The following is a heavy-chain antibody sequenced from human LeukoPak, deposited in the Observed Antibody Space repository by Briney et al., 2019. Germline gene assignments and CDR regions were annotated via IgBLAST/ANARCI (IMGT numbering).Heavy chain of an antibody. D-gene: IGHD7-27*01. J-gene: IGHJ4*02. V-gene: IGHV3-30-3*01. CDR2: ISYDGSNK. CDR3: ARDNWGFDY. Sequence: GRSLRLSCAASGFTFSTYAMHWVRQAPGKGLDWVAVISYDGSNKDYADSVKGRFTISRDNSKNTPYLQMNSLRAEDTAVYYCARDNWGFDYWGQGTLVTVSS. CDR1: GFTFSTYA.